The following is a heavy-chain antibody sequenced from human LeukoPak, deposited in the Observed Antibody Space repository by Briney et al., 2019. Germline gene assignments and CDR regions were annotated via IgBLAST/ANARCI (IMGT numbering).Heavy chain of an antibody. V-gene: IGHV5-51*01. J-gene: IGHJ4*02. CDR1: GYSFTSYW. CDR3: ARHLRDFGVVRSYPDY. Sequence: GESLKISCKGSGYSFTSYWIGWVRQMPGKGLEWMGIIYPGDSDTRYSPSFQGQVTISADKSISTAYLQWSSLKASDTAVYYCARHLRDFGVVRSYPDYWGQGTLVTVSS. D-gene: IGHD3-3*01. CDR2: IYPGDSDT.